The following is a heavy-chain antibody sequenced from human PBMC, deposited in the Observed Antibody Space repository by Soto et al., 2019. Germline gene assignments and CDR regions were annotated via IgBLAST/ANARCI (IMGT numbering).Heavy chain of an antibody. CDR2: IYPGDSDT. V-gene: IGHV5-51*01. CDR1: CYRFPSYL. CDR3: ARDRITLDYVMDV. D-gene: IGHD2-15*01. Sequence: PGASLMIPWNFACYRFPSYLIGWVLQMPGQGLEWMGIIYPGDSDTRYSPSFQGQVTISADKSISTAYLQWSSLKASDTAMYYWARDRITLDYVMDVWGKVT. J-gene: IGHJ6*04.